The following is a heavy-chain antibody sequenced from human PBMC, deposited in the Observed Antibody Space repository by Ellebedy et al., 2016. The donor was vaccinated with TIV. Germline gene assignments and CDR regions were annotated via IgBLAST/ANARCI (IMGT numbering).Heavy chain of an antibody. CDR1: GFTFSAYW. J-gene: IGHJ4*02. V-gene: IGHV3-74*01. CDR2: IDINGRTT. CDR3: AGYCSGGSCYFLGY. Sequence: GGSLRLSCAASGFTFSAYWMHWVRQAPGKGLEWVSRIDINGRTTNYADSVKGRFTISRDNAKSTLYLQMNSLSAEDTAVYYCAGYCSGGSCYFLGYWGRGSLVTVSS. D-gene: IGHD2-15*01.